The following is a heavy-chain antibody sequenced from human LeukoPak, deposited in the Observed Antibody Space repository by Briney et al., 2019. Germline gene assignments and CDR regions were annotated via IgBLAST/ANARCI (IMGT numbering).Heavy chain of an antibody. CDR2: IRYDGSNK. Sequence: GGSLRLSCAASGFTFGSYGMHWVRQAPGKGLEWVAFIRYDGSNKYYADSVKGRFTISRDNSKNTLYLQMNSLRAEDTAVYYCAKAGGYENDYWGQGTLVTVSS. CDR1: GFTFGSYG. V-gene: IGHV3-30*02. CDR3: AKAGGYENDY. D-gene: IGHD5-12*01. J-gene: IGHJ4*02.